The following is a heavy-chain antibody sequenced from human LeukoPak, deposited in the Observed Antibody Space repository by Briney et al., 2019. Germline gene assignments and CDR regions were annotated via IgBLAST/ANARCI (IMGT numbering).Heavy chain of an antibody. J-gene: IGHJ4*02. CDR1: GFTFSSYG. V-gene: IGHV3-30*03. CDR2: ISYDGSNK. Sequence: AGGSLRLSCAASGFTFSSYGMHWVRQAPGKGLEWVAVISYDGSNKYYADSVKGRFTISRDNSKNTLYLQMNSLRAEDTAVYYCARAVYGSGSFLDYWGQGTLVTVSS. D-gene: IGHD3-10*01. CDR3: ARAVYGSGSFLDY.